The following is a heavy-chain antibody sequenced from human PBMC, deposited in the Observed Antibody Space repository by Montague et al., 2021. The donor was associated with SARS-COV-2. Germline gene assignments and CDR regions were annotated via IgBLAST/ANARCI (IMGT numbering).Heavy chain of an antibody. V-gene: IGHV3-30-3*01. CDR3: ARAAQKHYVLLWFGEYLHDVFDI. D-gene: IGHD3-10*01. Sequence: SLRLSCEAYGFTFSSYAMPCVRQARGKGLEWVAVISYDGRNKYYXDSXKGRFTISRDNSKNTLYLQMNSLRAEDTAVYYCARAAQKHYVLLWFGEYLHDVFDIWGQGTTVTGSS. J-gene: IGHJ3*02. CDR2: ISYDGRNK. CDR1: GFTFSSYA.